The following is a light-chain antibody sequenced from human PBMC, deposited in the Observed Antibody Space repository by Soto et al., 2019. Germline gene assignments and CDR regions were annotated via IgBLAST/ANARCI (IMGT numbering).Light chain of an antibody. Sequence: QLVLTQSPSASASLGASVKLTCTLSSGHTNYGIAWHQQQPEKGPRYLIKVNSDGSHTKGDGIPDRFSGSTSGAEYYLTISSLQSEDEADYYCQAWGFGIRVFGTGTKLTVL. J-gene: IGLJ1*01. CDR3: QAWGFGIRV. CDR2: VNSDGSH. V-gene: IGLV4-69*01. CDR1: SGHTNYG.